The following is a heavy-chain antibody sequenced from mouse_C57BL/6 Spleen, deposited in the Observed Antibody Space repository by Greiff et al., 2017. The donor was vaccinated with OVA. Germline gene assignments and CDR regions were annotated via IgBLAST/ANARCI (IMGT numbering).Heavy chain of an antibody. V-gene: IGHV3-6*01. CDR3: AKTGYGSSRYYFDY. CDR2: ISYDGSN. Sequence: EVKLVESGPGLVKPSQSLSLTCSVTGYSITSGYYWNWIRQFPGNKLEWMGYISYDGSNNYNPSLKNRISITRDTSKNQFFLKLNSVTTEDTATYYCAKTGYGSSRYYFDYWGQGTTLTVSS. D-gene: IGHD1-1*01. CDR1: GYSITSGYY. J-gene: IGHJ2*01.